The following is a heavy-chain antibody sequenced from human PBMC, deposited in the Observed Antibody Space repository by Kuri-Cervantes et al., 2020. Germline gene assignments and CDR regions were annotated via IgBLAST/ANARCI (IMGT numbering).Heavy chain of an antibody. J-gene: IGHJ5*02. V-gene: IGHV4-38-2*01. CDR3: ARVGSSSHRDLNWFDP. CDR1: GYSISSGYY. Sequence: SETLSLTCAVSGYSISSGYYWSWIRQPPGKGLEWIGSIYHSGSTYYNPSLKSRVTISVDTSKNQFSLKLSSVTAADTAVYYCARVGSSSHRDLNWFDPWGQGTLVTVSS. D-gene: IGHD6-13*01. CDR2: IYHSGST.